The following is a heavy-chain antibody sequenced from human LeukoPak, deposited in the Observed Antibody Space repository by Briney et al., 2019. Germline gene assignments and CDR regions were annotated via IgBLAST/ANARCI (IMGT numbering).Heavy chain of an antibody. Sequence: ASVKVSCKASGYTFTSYDISWVRQAPGQGLEWMGWISAYNGNTNYAQKLQGRVTMTTDTSTSTAYMELRSLRSDDTAVYYCARGGQHCSSTSCYSYYYMDAWGKGTTVTVSS. D-gene: IGHD2-2*01. CDR2: ISAYNGNT. J-gene: IGHJ6*03. CDR3: ARGGQHCSSTSCYSYYYMDA. V-gene: IGHV1-18*01. CDR1: GYTFTSYD.